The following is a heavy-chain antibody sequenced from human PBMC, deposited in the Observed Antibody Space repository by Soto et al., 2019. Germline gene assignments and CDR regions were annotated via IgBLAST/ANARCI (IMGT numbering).Heavy chain of an antibody. V-gene: IGHV3-30*04. Sequence: GGSLRLSCAASGFTFRSYAIHWVRQAPGKGLEWVAVISRDGTNKYYVDSVKGRFTISRDNSKDTVYLQMNSLRDEDSAMFYCVRSRSGAVADSFDFWGEGRLGTVSS. CDR1: GFTFRSYA. D-gene: IGHD3-10*01. CDR2: ISRDGTNK. J-gene: IGHJ4*02. CDR3: VRSRSGAVADSFDF.